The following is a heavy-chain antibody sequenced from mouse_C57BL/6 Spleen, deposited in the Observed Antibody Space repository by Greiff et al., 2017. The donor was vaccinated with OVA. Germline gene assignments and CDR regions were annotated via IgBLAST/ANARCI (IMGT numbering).Heavy chain of an antibody. D-gene: IGHD3-2*02. CDR1: GYAFTSYW. CDR2: IHPNSGST. CDR3: ARDSSGYDY. Sequence: VQLQQSGAELVKPGASVKLSCKASGYAFTSYWMHWVKQRPGQGLEWIGMIHPNSGSTNYNEKFKSKATLTVDKSSSTAYMQLSSLTSEDSAVYYCARDSSGYDYWGQGTTLTVSS. J-gene: IGHJ2*01. V-gene: IGHV1-64*01.